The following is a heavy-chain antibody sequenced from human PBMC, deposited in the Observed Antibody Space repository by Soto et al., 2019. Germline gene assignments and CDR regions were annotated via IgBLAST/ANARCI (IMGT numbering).Heavy chain of an antibody. CDR1: GFTFSSYA. V-gene: IGHV3-23*01. CDR2: ISGSGGST. D-gene: IGHD3-22*01. CDR3: AKDTYYHDSSGYYIFDY. Sequence: PGGSLRLSCAASGFTFSSYAMSWVRQAPGKGLEWVSAISGSGGSTYYADSLKGRFSISRDNSKNTLYLQMNSLRAEDTAVYYCAKDTYYHDSSGYYIFDYWGQGTLVTVSS. J-gene: IGHJ4*02.